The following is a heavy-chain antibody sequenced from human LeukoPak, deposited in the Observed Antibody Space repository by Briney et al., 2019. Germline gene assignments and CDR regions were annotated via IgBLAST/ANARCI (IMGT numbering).Heavy chain of an antibody. CDR3: ARVATMVRGVILMYYGMDV. D-gene: IGHD3-10*01. V-gene: IGHV4-4*07. CDR2: IYTSGNS. J-gene: IGHJ6*02. CDR1: GGSISSYY. Sequence: KPSETLSLSCTVSGGSISSYYWSWIRQPAGKGLEWIGRIYTSGNSNYNPSLKSRLTLSVDTYKNQLSLRLRSVTAADTAVYYCARVATMVRGVILMYYGMDVWGQGTTVTVSS.